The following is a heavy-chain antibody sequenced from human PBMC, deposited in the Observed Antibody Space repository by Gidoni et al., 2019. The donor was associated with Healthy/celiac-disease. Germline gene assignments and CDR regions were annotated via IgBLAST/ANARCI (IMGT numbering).Heavy chain of an antibody. D-gene: IGHD3-9*01. Sequence: KASGGTFSSYAISWVRQAPGQGLEWMGGIIPIFGTANYAQKFQGRVTITADKSTSTAYMELSSLRSEDTAVYYCADSYYDILTGYSHYYGMDVWGQGTTVTVSS. CDR2: IIPIFGTA. J-gene: IGHJ6*02. CDR3: ADSYYDILTGYSHYYGMDV. V-gene: IGHV1-69*06. CDR1: GGTFSSYA.